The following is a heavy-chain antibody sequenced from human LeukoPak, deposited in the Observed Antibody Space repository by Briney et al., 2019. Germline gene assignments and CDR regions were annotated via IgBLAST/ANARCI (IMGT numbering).Heavy chain of an antibody. CDR3: ARDLEGQLVPGLDY. Sequence: PGGSLRLSCAASVFTFSSYAMHWVRQAPGKGLEWVAVISYDGSNKYYADSVKGRFTISRDNSKNTLYLQMNSLRAEDTAVYYCARDLEGQLVPGLDYWGQGTLVTVS. D-gene: IGHD6-6*01. CDR1: VFTFSSYA. J-gene: IGHJ4*02. CDR2: ISYDGSNK. V-gene: IGHV3-30-3*01.